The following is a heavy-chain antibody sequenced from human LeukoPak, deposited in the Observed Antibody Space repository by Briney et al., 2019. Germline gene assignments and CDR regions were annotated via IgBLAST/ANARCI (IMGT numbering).Heavy chain of an antibody. CDR3: ARRTVTGTYDF. D-gene: IGHD1-1*01. J-gene: IGHJ4*02. Sequence: GGSLRLSCAASGFIFNDYWMNWVRQVPGRGLLWVARINTDGSSTDYADSVKGRFTISRDNARSTLYLQMDSLRADDTAIYYCARRTVTGTYDFWGQGTLVTAS. CDR1: GFIFNDYW. V-gene: IGHV3-74*01. CDR2: INTDGSST.